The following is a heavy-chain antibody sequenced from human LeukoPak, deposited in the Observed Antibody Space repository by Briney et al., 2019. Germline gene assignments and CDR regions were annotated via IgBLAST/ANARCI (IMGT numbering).Heavy chain of an antibody. D-gene: IGHD3-3*01. J-gene: IGHJ3*02. CDR3: ARNFDYCGAFDI. CDR2: IDNRGNT. V-gene: IGHV4-30-4*08. Sequence: PSETLSLTCTVSGGSIDSGDSFWGWIRQSPGKGLEWMGHIDNRGNTYYSPTLKSRLTISIDTSRNQFSLHLTSVTAADTAVYFCARNFDYCGAFDIWGQGTTVTVSS. CDR1: GGSIDSGDSF.